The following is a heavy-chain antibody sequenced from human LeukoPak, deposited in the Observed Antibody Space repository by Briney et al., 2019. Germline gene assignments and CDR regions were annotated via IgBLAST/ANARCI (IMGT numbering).Heavy chain of an antibody. CDR1: GFTFSSYA. CDR2: ISGSGGST. CDR3: AKVFKTRRYANGQQLVSVGYYFDY. J-gene: IGHJ4*02. Sequence: GGSLRLSCAASGFTFSSYAMHWVRQAPGKGLEWVSAISGSGGSTYYADSVKGRFTISRDNSKNTLYLQMNSLRAEDTAVYYCAKVFKTRRYANGQQLVSVGYYFDYWGQGTLVTVSS. V-gene: IGHV3-23*01. D-gene: IGHD6-13*01.